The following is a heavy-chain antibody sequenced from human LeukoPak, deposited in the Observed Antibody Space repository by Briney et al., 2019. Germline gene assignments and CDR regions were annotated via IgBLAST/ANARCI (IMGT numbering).Heavy chain of an antibody. V-gene: IGHV4-59*01. Sequence: SETLSLTCAVSGGSISSYYWCWSRQPPERGLEWRGYIYYSGSTNYNPSLKSRVTISVDTSKNQFSLKLSSVTAADTAVYYCARGGGIAAAALYWGQGTLVTVSS. CDR3: ARGGGIAAAALY. D-gene: IGHD6-13*01. CDR1: GGSISSYY. CDR2: IYYSGST. J-gene: IGHJ4*02.